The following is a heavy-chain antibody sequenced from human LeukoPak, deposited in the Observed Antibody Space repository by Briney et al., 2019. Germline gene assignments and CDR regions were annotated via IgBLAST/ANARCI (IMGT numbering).Heavy chain of an antibody. J-gene: IGHJ4*02. CDR3: ARGRKGGSAL. CDR2: IDHSGST. CDR1: GFAFSDDS. D-gene: IGHD3-10*01. Sequence: GSLRLSCVASGFAFSDDSMNWIRQPPGKGLEWIGEIDHSGSTNYNPSLRSRVTISVDRANNQFSLKLSSVTAADTAFYYCARGRKGGSALWGQGTLVTVSS. V-gene: IGHV4-34*01.